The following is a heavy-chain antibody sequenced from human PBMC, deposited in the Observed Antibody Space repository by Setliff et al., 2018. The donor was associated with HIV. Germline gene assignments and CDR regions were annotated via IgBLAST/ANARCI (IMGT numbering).Heavy chain of an antibody. J-gene: IGHJ4*02. CDR3: ASGFCNTPSCYIGVLDH. CDR1: GYNFLNYW. CDR2: IDPVDSQT. V-gene: IGHV5-10-1*01. D-gene: IGHD2-2*02. Sequence: GESLKISCKGSGYNFLNYWISWVRQVPGKGLEWMGRIDPVDSQTTYTPSFQGHVAFSVDKSVSTAYLQWRSLKAPDTAMYYCASGFCNTPSCYIGVLDHWGLGTLVTVSS.